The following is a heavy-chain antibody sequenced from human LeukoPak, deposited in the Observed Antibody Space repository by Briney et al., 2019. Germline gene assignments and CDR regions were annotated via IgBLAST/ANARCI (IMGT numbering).Heavy chain of an antibody. V-gene: IGHV4-59*02. J-gene: IGHJ3*02. CDR3: VRDWEGFNFDI. CDR2: IHNSGGT. CDR1: GGSVTSYY. Sequence: PSETLSLTCTGSGGSVTSYYWSWIRQPPGEGLEWIAYIHNSGGTNYNPSLKSRVTISVDTSKNQFSLKLRSVTAADTAVYYCVRDWEGFNFDIWGQGTMVTVSS. D-gene: IGHD1-26*01.